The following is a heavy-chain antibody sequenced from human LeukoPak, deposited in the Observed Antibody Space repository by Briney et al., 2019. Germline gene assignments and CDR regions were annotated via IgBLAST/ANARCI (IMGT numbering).Heavy chain of an antibody. V-gene: IGHV3-21*01. J-gene: IGHJ6*03. CDR1: GFTYRSYN. Sequence: PGGSLRLSCAASGFTYRSYNMLWVRQAPGKGLEWVSSISSSSSYIYYADSVKGRFTISRDNAKNSLYLQMNSLRAEDTAVYYCARELDDISGYYYYYMDVWGKGTTVTVSS. CDR3: ARELDDISGYYYYYMDV. D-gene: IGHD3-22*01. CDR2: ISSSSSYI.